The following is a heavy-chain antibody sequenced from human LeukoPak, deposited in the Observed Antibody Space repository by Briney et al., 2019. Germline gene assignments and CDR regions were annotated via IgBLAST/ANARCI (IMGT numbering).Heavy chain of an antibody. J-gene: IGHJ4*02. V-gene: IGHV1-69*05. Sequence: ASVKVSCKASGGTFSSYAISWVRQAPGQGLEWMGGIIPIFGTANYAQKFQGRVTMTTDTSTSTAYMELRSLRSDDTAVYYCARAVVYDNVWESYPTDYWGQGTLVTVSS. CDR2: IIPIFGTA. CDR3: ARAVVYDNVWESYPTDY. D-gene: IGHD3-16*01. CDR1: GGTFSSYA.